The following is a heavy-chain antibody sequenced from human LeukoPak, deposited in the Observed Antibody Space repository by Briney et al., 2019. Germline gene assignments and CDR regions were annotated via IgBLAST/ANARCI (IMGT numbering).Heavy chain of an antibody. V-gene: IGHV4-31*03. CDR3: AREHGDYSFTF. CDR2: IYYSGST. D-gene: IGHD4-17*01. CDR1: GGSISSGGYY. J-gene: IGHJ4*02. Sequence: SETLSLTCTVSGGSISSGGYYWSWIRQHPGKGLEWIGYIYYSGSTYYNPSLKSRVTISVDTSKNQFSLKLCSVTAADTAVYYCAREHGDYSFTFWGQGTLVTVSS.